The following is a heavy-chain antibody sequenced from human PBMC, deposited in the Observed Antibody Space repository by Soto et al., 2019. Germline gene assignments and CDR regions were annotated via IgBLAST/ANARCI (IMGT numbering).Heavy chain of an antibody. CDR3: VIPYNWNPMSLDY. V-gene: IGHV1-24*01. CDR2: FDPQQGKT. J-gene: IGHJ4*02. CDR1: GDTLSELY. D-gene: IGHD1-20*01. Sequence: ASVKVSCKISGDTLSELYVHWVRQASGKGLEWMGGFDPQQGKTVFAQKFQGRLTMTEDTSTETAYMELSRLRSDDTALYYCVIPYNWNPMSLDYWGQGTLVTVSS.